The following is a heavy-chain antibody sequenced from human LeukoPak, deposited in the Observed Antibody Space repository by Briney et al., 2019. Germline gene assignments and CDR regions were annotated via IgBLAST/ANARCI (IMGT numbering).Heavy chain of an antibody. J-gene: IGHJ2*01. D-gene: IGHD1-14*01. V-gene: IGHV3-11*01. CDR1: EFTFSDYY. CDR2: ISNDGRTI. Sequence: TGGSLRLSCAASEFTFSDYYMSWIRQAPGKGLEWISYISNDGRTIFSADSVKGRFSISRDNAKNSLFLQMQSLRVEDTAVYYCAREALSRRTPYWYFDLWGRGTLVTVSS. CDR3: AREALSRRTPYWYFDL.